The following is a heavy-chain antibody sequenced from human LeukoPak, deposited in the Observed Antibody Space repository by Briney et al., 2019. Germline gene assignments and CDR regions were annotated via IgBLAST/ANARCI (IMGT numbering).Heavy chain of an antibody. CDR2: ISYDGSNK. CDR3: ARDQGDGGGSAFDI. V-gene: IGHV3-30-3*01. Sequence: GGSLRLSCAASGFTFSSYAMHWVRQAPGKGLEWVAVISYDGSNKYYADSVKGRFTISRDNSKNTLYLQMNSLRAEDTAVYYCARDQGDGGGSAFDIWGQGTMVTVSS. CDR1: GFTFSSYA. J-gene: IGHJ3*02. D-gene: IGHD2-21*01.